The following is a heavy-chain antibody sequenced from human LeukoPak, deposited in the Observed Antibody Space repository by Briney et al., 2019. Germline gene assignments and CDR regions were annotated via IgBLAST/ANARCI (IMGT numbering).Heavy chain of an antibody. D-gene: IGHD3-16*02. V-gene: IGHV4-39*01. CDR2: IYYSGST. CDR1: GGSISSSSYY. CDR3: ARHLISEYDYVWGSYRSPLDY. Sequence: SETLSLTCTVSGGSISSSSYYWGWIRQPPGKGLEWIGSIYYSGSTYYNPSLKSRVTISVDTSKNQFSLKLSSVTAADTAVYYCARHLISEYDYVWGSYRSPLDYWGQGTLVTVSS. J-gene: IGHJ4*02.